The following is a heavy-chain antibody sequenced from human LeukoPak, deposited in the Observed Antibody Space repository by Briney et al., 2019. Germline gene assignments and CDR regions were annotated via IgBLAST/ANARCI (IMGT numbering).Heavy chain of an antibody. D-gene: IGHD5-24*01. CDR2: ISYSGST. Sequence: SETLSLTCAVSGGSISSGADYWSWIRQHPGKGLEWIGYISYSGSTYYNPSLKTRLTISVDTSKNQFSLKLDSVTAADTALYYCARADMATVFDFWGRGTLVTVSS. J-gene: IGHJ4*02. CDR1: GGSISSGADY. V-gene: IGHV4-31*11. CDR3: ARADMATVFDF.